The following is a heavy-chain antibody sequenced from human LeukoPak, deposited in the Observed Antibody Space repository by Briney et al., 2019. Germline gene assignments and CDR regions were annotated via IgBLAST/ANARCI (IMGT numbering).Heavy chain of an antibody. J-gene: IGHJ3*02. D-gene: IGHD3-10*01. CDR3: ARESMVRGRRTYAFYI. CDR2: IYYSGST. CDR1: GGSISSSSYY. V-gene: IGHV4-39*07. Sequence: SETLSLTCTVSGGSISSSSYYWGWIRQPPGKGLEWIGSIYYSGSTYYNPSLKSRVTISVDTSKNQFSLKLSSVTGADTAVYVCARESMVRGRRTYAFYIWGQGTMVTVSS.